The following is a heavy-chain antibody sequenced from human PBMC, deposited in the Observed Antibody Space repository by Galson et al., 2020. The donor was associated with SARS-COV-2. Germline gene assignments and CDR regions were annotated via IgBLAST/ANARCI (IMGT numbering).Heavy chain of an antibody. V-gene: IGHV4-31*01. J-gene: IGHJ2*01. CDR3: ARSSTRRYFDL. CDR2: IYYSGST. Sequence: SETLSLTCTVSGGSISSGGYYWSWIRQHPGKGLEWIGYIYYSGSTYYNPSLKSLVTISVDTSKNQFSLKLSSVTAADTAVYYCARSSTRRYFDLWGRGTLVTVSS. CDR1: GGSISSGGYY. D-gene: IGHD4-17*01.